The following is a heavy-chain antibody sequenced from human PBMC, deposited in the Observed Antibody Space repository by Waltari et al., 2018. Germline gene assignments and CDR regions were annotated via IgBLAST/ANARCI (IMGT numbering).Heavy chain of an antibody. Sequence: QVQLVESGGGVVQPGRSLRLSCAASGFTFSSYAMHWVRQAPGKGLEWVAVISYDGSNKYYADSVKGRFTISRDNSKNTLYLQMNSLRAEDTAVYYCARVKLELDYWGQGTLVTVSS. D-gene: IGHD1-1*01. CDR1: GFTFSSYA. J-gene: IGHJ4*02. CDR3: ARVKLELDY. V-gene: IGHV3-30-3*01. CDR2: ISYDGSNK.